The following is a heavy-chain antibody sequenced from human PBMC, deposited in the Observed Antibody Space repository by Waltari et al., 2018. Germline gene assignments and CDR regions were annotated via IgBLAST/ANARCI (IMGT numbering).Heavy chain of an antibody. Sequence: QVQLVQSGPEVKKPGASVKVSCKVSGYTLPEVSMHWVRQAPGKGLEWMGGVDPEDGETIYAQKCQGRVTMTEDTSTDTAYMELSSLRSEDTAVYYCATELHTAAQQLGGYWGQGTLVTVSS. CDR1: GYTLPEVS. D-gene: IGHD6-13*01. CDR3: ATELHTAAQQLGGY. CDR2: VDPEDGET. V-gene: IGHV1-24*01. J-gene: IGHJ4*02.